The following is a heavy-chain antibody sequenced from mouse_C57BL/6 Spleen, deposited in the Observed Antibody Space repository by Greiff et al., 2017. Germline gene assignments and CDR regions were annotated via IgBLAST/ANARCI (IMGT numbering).Heavy chain of an antibody. Sequence: QVQLQQPGAELVRPGSSVKLSCKASGYTFTSYWMHWVKQRPIQGLEWIGNIDPSDSETHYNQKFKDKATLTVDKSSSTAYMQLSSLTSEDSAVYYCARWYYGSSYWYAMDYWGQGTSVTVSS. J-gene: IGHJ4*01. V-gene: IGHV1-52*01. CDR1: GYTFTSYW. CDR2: IDPSDSET. D-gene: IGHD1-1*01. CDR3: ARWYYGSSYWYAMDY.